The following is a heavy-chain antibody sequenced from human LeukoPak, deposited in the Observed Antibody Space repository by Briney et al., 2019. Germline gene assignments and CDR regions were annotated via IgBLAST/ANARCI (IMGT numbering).Heavy chain of an antibody. V-gene: IGHV3-48*01. D-gene: IGHD2-21*01. CDR2: ISGSGSSI. CDR3: ARDPLGDSTYYFDY. CDR1: GFTFSSYS. Sequence: GGSLRLSCAASGFTFSSYSMNWVRQAPGKGLEWVSYISGSGSSIYYADSVKGRFTISRDNSKNTLYLQMNSLRAEDTAVYYCARDPLGDSTYYFDYWGQGTLVTVSS. J-gene: IGHJ4*02.